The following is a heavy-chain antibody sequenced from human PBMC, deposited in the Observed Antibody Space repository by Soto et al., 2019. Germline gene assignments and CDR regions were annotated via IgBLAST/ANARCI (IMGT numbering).Heavy chain of an antibody. CDR3: ATDYGSGSH. J-gene: IGHJ4*02. D-gene: IGHD3-10*01. V-gene: IGHV3-7*01. CDR2: IKDDGSEQ. CDR1: GFSFSKYW. Sequence: VGSLRLSCAASGFSFSKYWMTWVRQAPGKGLEWVANIKDDGSEQYYVDSVRGRFTISRDNAENSLYLEVNSLRVEDTAIYYCATDYGSGSHWGQGTLVTVSS.